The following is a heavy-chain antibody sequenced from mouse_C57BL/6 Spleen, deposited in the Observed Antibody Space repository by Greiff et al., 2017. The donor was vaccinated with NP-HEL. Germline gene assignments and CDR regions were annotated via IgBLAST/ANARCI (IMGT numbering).Heavy chain of an antibody. CDR2: ISYDGSN. Sequence: EVKLMESGPGLVKPSQSLSLTCSVTGYSITSGYYWNWIRQFPGNKLEWMGYISYDGSNNYNPSLKNRISITLDTSKNQFFLKLNSVTTEDTATYYCGIYYGNYGDYAMDYWGQGTSVTVSS. J-gene: IGHJ4*01. CDR1: GYSITSGYY. V-gene: IGHV3-6*01. D-gene: IGHD2-1*01. CDR3: GIYYGNYGDYAMDY.